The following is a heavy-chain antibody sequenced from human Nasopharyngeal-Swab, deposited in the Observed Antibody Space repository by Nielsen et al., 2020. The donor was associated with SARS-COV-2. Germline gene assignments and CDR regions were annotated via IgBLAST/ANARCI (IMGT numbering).Heavy chain of an antibody. V-gene: IGHV3-7*01. Sequence: GESLKISCAASGFTFSSYWMSWVRQAPGKWLEWVANIKQDGSEKYYVDSVKGRFTISRDNAKNSLYLQMNSLRAEDTAVYYCARDRNGFIYYYYGMDVWGQGTTVTVSS. J-gene: IGHJ6*02. CDR1: GFTFSSYW. CDR3: ARDRNGFIYYYYGMDV. D-gene: IGHD3-3*01. CDR2: IKQDGSEK.